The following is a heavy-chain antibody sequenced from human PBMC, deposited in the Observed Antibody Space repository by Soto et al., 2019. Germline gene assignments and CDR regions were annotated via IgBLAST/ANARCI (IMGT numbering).Heavy chain of an antibody. D-gene: IGHD3-16*01. V-gene: IGHV4-59*01. J-gene: IGHJ6*02. Sequence: SQTRSLTCTVSARCNSSYHRSSMRRAPGEGLEWIRSIYYSGSTNYNPSLRSRVTISVNTSKTQFPLMRSSGTAAEPAVYYGAGAGRFGDYCCDYGMDVWGQGTTVTVSS. CDR1: ARCNSSYH. CDR2: IYYSGST. CDR3: AGAGRFGDYCCDYGMDV.